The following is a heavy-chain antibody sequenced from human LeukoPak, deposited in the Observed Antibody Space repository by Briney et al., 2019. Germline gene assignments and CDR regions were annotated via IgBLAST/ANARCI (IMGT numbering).Heavy chain of an antibody. CDR2: ISVDGNNK. D-gene: IGHD1-26*01. CDR1: GFTFSDYV. V-gene: IGHV3-30*03. CDR3: AREAVGATHPDY. Sequence: GGSLRLSCAASGFTFSDYVMHWVRQAPGKGLERVAVISVDGNNKYYGDSVKGRFTISRDNAKNSLYLQMNSLRDEDTAVYYCAREAVGATHPDYWGQGTLVTVSS. J-gene: IGHJ4*02.